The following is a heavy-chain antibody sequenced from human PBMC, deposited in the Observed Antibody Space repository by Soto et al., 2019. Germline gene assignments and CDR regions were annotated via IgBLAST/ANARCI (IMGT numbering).Heavy chain of an antibody. J-gene: IGHJ5*02. D-gene: IGHD3-22*01. CDR2: ISSSSSYI. V-gene: IGHV3-21*01. CDR1: GFTFSSYS. CDR3: PRAPPQYDSSGEYYDYRRWFDP. Sequence: GGSLRLSCAASGFTFSSYSMNWVRQAPGKGLEWVSSISSSSSYIYYADSVKGRFTISRDNAKNSLYLQMNSLRAEDTAVYYCPRAPPQYDSSGEYYDYRRWFDPWRQGTLVSVSS.